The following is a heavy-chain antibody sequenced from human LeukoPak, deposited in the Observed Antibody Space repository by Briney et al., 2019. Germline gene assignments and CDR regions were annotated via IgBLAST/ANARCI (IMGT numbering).Heavy chain of an antibody. CDR3: VGLGENY. CDR1: GFTFRRYW. Sequence: GGSLRLSCAASGFTFRRYWMSWARQASGKGLEWVANINQDRSEKYYVDSVKGRFTISRDNAKNSLYLQMNSLRAEDTAVYYCVGLGENYWGQGTLVTVSS. CDR2: INQDRSEK. V-gene: IGHV3-7*02. J-gene: IGHJ4*02. D-gene: IGHD3-10*01.